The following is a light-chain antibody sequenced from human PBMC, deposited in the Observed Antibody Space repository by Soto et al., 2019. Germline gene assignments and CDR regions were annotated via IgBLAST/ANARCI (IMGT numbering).Light chain of an antibody. Sequence: DIQLTQSPSFLSASVGDRVTITCRASQGISSYLACYQQKPGKAPKLLIYAASTLQSGVTSRFSGSGSRTEFTLTISSLQPEVFAAYCYQHLSSYPQTFGQGTKVEIK. J-gene: IGKJ1*01. CDR2: AAS. CDR3: QHLSSYPQT. V-gene: IGKV1-9*01. CDR1: QGISSY.